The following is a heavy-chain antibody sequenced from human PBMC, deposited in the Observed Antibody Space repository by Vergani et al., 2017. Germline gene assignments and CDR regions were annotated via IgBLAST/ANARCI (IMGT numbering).Heavy chain of an antibody. CDR2: ISYDGTQK. Sequence: QVHLLESGGGVVQPVRSLRLSCVVSGFTSSYYGMHWVRQAPGKGLEWVAVISYDGTQKYYADSVTGRFTISRDNSKSTLYLQMNSLRTEDTAVYYCATKSCGTPGCQIGYFREWGQGTLVTVSS. D-gene: IGHD1-1*01. CDR3: ATKSCGTPGCQIGYFRE. V-gene: IGHV3-30*03. J-gene: IGHJ1*01. CDR1: GFTSSYYG.